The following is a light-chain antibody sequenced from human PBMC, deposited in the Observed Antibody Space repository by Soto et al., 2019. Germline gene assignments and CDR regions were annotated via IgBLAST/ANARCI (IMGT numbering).Light chain of an antibody. V-gene: IGLV1-47*01. J-gene: IGLJ2*01. CDR1: TSSIGSNY. Sequence: QSVLTQPPSASGTPGQRVTISCSGSTSSIGSNYVYWYQQLPGTAPKLLIYSNNQRPSGVPDRFSGSKSGTSASLAISGLRSEDEADYHCAAWDDSLSGLVFGGGTKLIVL. CDR3: AAWDDSLSGLV. CDR2: SNN.